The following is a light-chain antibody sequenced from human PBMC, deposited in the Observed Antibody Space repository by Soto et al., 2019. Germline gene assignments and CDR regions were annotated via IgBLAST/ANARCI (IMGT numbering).Light chain of an antibody. J-gene: IGKJ5*01. V-gene: IGKV2D-29*02. CDR3: MQSTQLPPT. CDR1: QSLLHITGETF. CDR2: EVS. Sequence: DVVMTQTPLSLSVAPGQPASISCKSSQSLLHITGETFLFWYLQKPGQSPQLLIYEVSTRVSGVPDRFSGRGSGTDVTLEIRRVETDDVGIYYCMQSTQLPPTFGQGTRLGIE.